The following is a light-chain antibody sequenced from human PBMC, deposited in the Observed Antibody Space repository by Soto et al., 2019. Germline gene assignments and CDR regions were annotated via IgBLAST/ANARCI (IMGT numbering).Light chain of an antibody. V-gene: IGLV1-51*02. CDR3: GAWDSSRTGGV. CDR2: ENS. J-gene: IGLJ2*01. CDR1: SSNIGSDY. Sequence: QSVLTQPPSVSAAPGQKVTISCSGSSSNIGSDYVSWYQQLPGTAPKLLIYENSERPSGIPDRFSGSKSGTSATLGITGLQTGDEADYYCGAWDSSRTGGVFGGGTKLTVL.